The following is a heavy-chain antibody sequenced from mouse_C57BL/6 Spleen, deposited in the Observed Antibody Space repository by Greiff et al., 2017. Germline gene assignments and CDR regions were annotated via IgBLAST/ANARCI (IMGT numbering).Heavy chain of an antibody. CDR1: GYTFTDYY. D-gene: IGHD2-2*01. CDR3: AREGYYGYGYAMDY. Sequence: QVQLKESGAELVRPGASVKLSCKASGYTFTDYYINWVKQRPGQGLEWIARIYPGSGNTYYNEKFKGKATLTAEKSSSTAYMQLSSLTSEDSAVYFCAREGYYGYGYAMDYWGQGTSVTVSS. V-gene: IGHV1-76*01. J-gene: IGHJ4*01. CDR2: IYPGSGNT.